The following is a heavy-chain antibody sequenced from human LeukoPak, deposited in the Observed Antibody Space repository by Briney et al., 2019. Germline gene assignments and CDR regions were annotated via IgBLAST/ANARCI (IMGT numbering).Heavy chain of an antibody. J-gene: IGHJ4*02. V-gene: IGHV4-39*07. CDR2: IYYSGST. CDR3: ARQTLWSGYYPGY. CDR1: GGSISSSSYY. Sequence: SETLSLTCTVSGGSISSSSYYWGWIRQPPGKGLEWIGGIYYSGSTYYNPSLKSRVTISVDTSKNQFSLKLSSVTAADTAVYYCARQTLWSGYYPGYWGQGTLVTVSS. D-gene: IGHD3-3*01.